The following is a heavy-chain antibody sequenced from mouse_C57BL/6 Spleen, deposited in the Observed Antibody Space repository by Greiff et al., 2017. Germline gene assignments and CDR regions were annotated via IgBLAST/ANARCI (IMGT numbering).Heavy chain of an antibody. CDR3: ARRWLLPYAMDY. V-gene: IGHV1-18*01. CDR1: GYTFTDYN. J-gene: IGHJ4*01. CDR2: INPNNGGT. D-gene: IGHD2-3*01. Sequence: VQLKESGPELVKPGASVKIPCKASGYTFTDYNMDWVKQSHGKSLEWIGDINPNNGGTIYNQKFKGKATLTVDKSSSTAYMELRSLTSEDTAVYYCARRWLLPYAMDYWGQGTSVPVSS.